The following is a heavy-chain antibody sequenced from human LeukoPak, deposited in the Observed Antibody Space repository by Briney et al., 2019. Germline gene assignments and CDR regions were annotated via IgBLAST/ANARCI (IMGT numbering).Heavy chain of an antibody. CDR1: GFTFRNYW. CDR3: AKAWDRYFDY. CDR2: ISGSGGST. J-gene: IGHJ4*02. Sequence: GGSLRLSCAASGFTFRNYWMGWVRQAPGKGLEWVSAISGSGGSTYYADSVKGRFTISRDNSKNTLYLQMNSLRAEDTAVYYCAKAWDRYFDYWGQGTLVTVSS. V-gene: IGHV3-23*01. D-gene: IGHD1-26*01.